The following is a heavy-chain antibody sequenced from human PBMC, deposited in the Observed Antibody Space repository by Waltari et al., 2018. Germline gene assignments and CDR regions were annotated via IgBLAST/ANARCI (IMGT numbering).Heavy chain of an antibody. CDR1: GFTFSSYS. CDR2: ISSSSSYI. J-gene: IGHJ3*02. D-gene: IGHD1-26*01. V-gene: IGHV3-21*01. Sequence: EVQLVESGGGLVKPGGSLRLSCAASGFTFSSYSMNWVRQAPGKGLEWVSSISSSSSYIYYADSVKGRFAISRDNAKNSLYLQMNSLRAEDTAVYYCARDVGGIVGANDAFDIWGQGTMVTVSS. CDR3: ARDVGGIVGANDAFDI.